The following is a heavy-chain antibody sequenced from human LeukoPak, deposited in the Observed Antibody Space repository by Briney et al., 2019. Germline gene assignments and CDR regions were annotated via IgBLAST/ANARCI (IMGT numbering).Heavy chain of an antibody. J-gene: IGHJ4*02. CDR3: AKKIPGLDF. CDR2: ISGSGGST. V-gene: IGHV3-23*01. CDR1: GFTFSNDA. Sequence: GGSLILSCAASGFTFSNDAMSWVRQAPGKGLEWVSGISGSGGSTYYAGSVKGRFTISRDNSKNTVYLQMNSLRAEDTALYYCAKKIPGLDFWGQGTLVTVSS.